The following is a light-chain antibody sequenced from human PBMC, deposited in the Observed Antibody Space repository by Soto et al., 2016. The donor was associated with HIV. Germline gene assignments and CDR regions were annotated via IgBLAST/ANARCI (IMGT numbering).Light chain of an antibody. J-gene: IGKJ3*01. CDR1: QRIGNL. Sequence: DIQMTQSPSSVSASVGDRVSITCRASQRIGNLLAWYHQIPGRAPKLLISAASNLQSGVPSRFSGSGSGTDFSLTITTLQPEDFGSYYCQQANTFPLTFGPGTKVEI. CDR3: QQANTFPLT. V-gene: IGKV1-12*01. CDR2: AAS.